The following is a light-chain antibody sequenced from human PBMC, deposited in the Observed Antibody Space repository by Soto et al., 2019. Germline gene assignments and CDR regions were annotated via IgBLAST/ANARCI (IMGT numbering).Light chain of an antibody. J-gene: IGKJ4*01. CDR2: DTS. CDR3: QQRSYWLT. CDR1: QNVNSN. V-gene: IGKV3-11*01. Sequence: EIVITQSPASLSESPGERATLSCRASQNVNSNLAWYQQKPGQAPRLLIYDTSNRATGVPARFSGTGFGTDFTLTISSLEPEDSAVYYCQQRSYWLTFGEGTKV.